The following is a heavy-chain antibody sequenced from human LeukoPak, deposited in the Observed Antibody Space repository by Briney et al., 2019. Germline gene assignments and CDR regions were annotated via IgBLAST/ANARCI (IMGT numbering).Heavy chain of an antibody. D-gene: IGHD3-10*01. V-gene: IGHV3-48*03. Sequence: GGSLRLSCAASGFTLSSYEMNWVRQTPGKGLEWVSYLSSRDTNTYHADSVKGRFTIFRDNAKNSLYLQVNSLRGEDTAVYYCARGYYFDSGGPYYFDYWGQGTLVTVSS. CDR2: LSSRDTNT. CDR3: ARGYYFDSGGPYYFDY. CDR1: GFTLSSYE. J-gene: IGHJ4*02.